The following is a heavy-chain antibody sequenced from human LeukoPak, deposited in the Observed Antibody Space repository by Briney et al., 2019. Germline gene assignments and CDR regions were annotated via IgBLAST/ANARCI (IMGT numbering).Heavy chain of an antibody. V-gene: IGHV4-34*01. CDR1: GGSISSYY. J-gene: IGHJ4*02. CDR2: INHSGST. Sequence: PSETLSLTCTFSGGSISSYYWSWIRQPPGKGLEWIGEINHSGSTNYNPSLKSRVTISVDTSKNQFSLKLSSVTAADTAVYYCARGPGGSHTGGYWGQGTLVTVSS. D-gene: IGHD1-26*01. CDR3: ARGPGGSHTGGY.